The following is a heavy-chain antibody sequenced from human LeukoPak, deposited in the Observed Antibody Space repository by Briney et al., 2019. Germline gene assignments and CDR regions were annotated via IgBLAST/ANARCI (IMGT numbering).Heavy chain of an antibody. CDR2: ICGSGGNT. V-gene: IGHV3-23*01. Sequence: GGSLRLSCAASGFTFSSYAMHWVRQAPGKGLEWVSAICGSGGNTYYADSVKGRFTISRDNSKNTLYLQMNSLRAEDTAVYYCAKVFCSSTSCSTINGYYFDYWGQGTLVTVSS. J-gene: IGHJ4*02. CDR1: GFTFSSYA. D-gene: IGHD2-2*01. CDR3: AKVFCSSTSCSTINGYYFDY.